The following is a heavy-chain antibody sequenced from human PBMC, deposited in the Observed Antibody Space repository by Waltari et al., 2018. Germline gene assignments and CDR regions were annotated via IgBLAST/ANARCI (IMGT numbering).Heavy chain of an antibody. Sequence: QLQLQESGPGLVKPSETLSLTCTVSCGSISRSSYYWGWIRQPPGKGLVWIGSIYYSGSTYYNPSLKSRVTISVDTSKNQFSLKLSSVTAADTAVYYCARRGVVPPRGFDYWGQGTLVTVSS. CDR2: IYYSGST. CDR3: ARRGVVPPRGFDY. CDR1: CGSISRSSYY. D-gene: IGHD2-2*01. V-gene: IGHV4-39*01. J-gene: IGHJ4*02.